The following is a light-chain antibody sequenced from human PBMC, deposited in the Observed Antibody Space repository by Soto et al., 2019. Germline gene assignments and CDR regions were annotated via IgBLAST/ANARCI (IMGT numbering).Light chain of an antibody. V-gene: IGKV3-11*01. CDR2: DAS. CDR1: QTVSSY. J-gene: IGKJ5*01. Sequence: EIVLTQSPATLSLSPGERATLSCRASQTVSSYLAWYQHKPGQAPRLLVYDASDRATGIPGRFSGSGSGTDFTLTISSLETEDFAVYYCQQRRTFGQGTRLEIK. CDR3: QQRRT.